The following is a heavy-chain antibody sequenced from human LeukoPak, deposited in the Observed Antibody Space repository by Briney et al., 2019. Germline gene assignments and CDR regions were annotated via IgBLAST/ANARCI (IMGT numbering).Heavy chain of an antibody. J-gene: IGHJ4*02. D-gene: IGHD1-26*01. V-gene: IGHV3-30*03. Sequence: PGRSLRLSCAASGLTFSSYGMHWVRQAPGKGLEWVAVISYDGSKKYYADSVKGRFTISRDNSKSTLYLQMNSLRAEDTAVYYCAIGGRYSGSYYGGPFDYWGQGTLVTVSS. CDR1: GLTFSSYG. CDR3: AIGGRYSGSYYGGPFDY. CDR2: ISYDGSKK.